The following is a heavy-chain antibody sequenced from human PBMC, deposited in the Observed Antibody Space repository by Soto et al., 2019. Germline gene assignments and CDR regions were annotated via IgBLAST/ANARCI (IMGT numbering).Heavy chain of an antibody. CDR2: IDPSDSQT. Sequence: GESLKISCKGSGYSFAGYWITWVRQKPGKGLEWMGRIDPSDSQTYYSPSFRGHVTISVTKSITTVFLQWSSLRASDTAMYYCARQIYDSDTGPNFHNYFDSWGQGTAVTVSS. CDR1: GYSFAGYW. CDR3: ARQIYDSDTGPNFHNYFDS. J-gene: IGHJ4*02. D-gene: IGHD3-22*01. V-gene: IGHV5-10-1*01.